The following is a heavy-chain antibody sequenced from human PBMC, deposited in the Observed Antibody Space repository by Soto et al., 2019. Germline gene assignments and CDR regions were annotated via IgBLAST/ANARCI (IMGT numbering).Heavy chain of an antibody. Sequence: PSETLSLTCSVSGGSISSFYCSWIRQPAGKGLEWIGRIYSGGGNNYNPSLKSRVTMSVDTSKNQFSLRLSSVTAADTAMYYCARGGSRWDYWGQGTLVTVSS. J-gene: IGHJ4*02. CDR2: IYSGGGN. V-gene: IGHV4-4*07. D-gene: IGHD6-13*01. CDR3: ARGGSRWDY. CDR1: GGSISSFY.